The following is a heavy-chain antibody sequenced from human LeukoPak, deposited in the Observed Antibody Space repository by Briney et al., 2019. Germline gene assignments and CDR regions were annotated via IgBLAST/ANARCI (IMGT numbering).Heavy chain of an antibody. CDR3: ARPSDSGHYYYGMDV. J-gene: IGHJ6*02. D-gene: IGHD2-15*01. CDR2: IYPGDSDT. Sequence: PGESLKISCKGSGYSFTSYWIGWVRQMPGKGLEWMGIIYPGDSDTRYSPSFQGQVTISADKSISTAYLQWSSLKASDTAMYYCARPSDSGHYYYGMDVWGQGTTVTVSS. CDR1: GYSFTSYW. V-gene: IGHV5-51*01.